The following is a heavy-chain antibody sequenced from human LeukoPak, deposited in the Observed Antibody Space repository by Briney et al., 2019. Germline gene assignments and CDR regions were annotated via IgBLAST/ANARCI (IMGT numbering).Heavy chain of an antibody. CDR3: ARGCGLWFGELWAVSPYYYGMDV. J-gene: IGHJ6*02. D-gene: IGHD3-10*01. CDR2: MNPNSGNT. CDR1: GYTFTSYG. Sequence: ASVKVSCKASGYTFTSYGISWVRQAPGQGLEWMGWMNPNSGNTGYAQKFQGRVTMTRNTSISTAYMELSSLRSEDTAVYYCARGCGLWFGELWAVSPYYYGMDVWGQGTTVTVSS. V-gene: IGHV1-8*02.